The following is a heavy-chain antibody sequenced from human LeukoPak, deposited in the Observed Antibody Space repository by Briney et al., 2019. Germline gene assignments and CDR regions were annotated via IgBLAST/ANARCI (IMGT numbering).Heavy chain of an antibody. CDR1: GYTFTSYD. D-gene: IGHD6-19*01. Sequence: ASVKVSCKASGYTFTSYDINWVRQATGQGLEWMGGMNPNSGNTGYAQKFQGRVTMTRNTSISTAYMELSSLRSEDTAVYYCARGSGQYSSGWYREDYGMDVWGQGTTVTVSS. CDR2: MNPNSGNT. CDR3: ARGSGQYSSGWYREDYGMDV. J-gene: IGHJ6*02. V-gene: IGHV1-8*01.